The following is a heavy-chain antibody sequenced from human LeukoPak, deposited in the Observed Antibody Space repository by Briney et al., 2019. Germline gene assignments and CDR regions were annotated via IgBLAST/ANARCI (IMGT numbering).Heavy chain of an antibody. CDR3: ARGSRGYEFVFDY. J-gene: IGHJ4*02. CDR2: IYFTGTT. V-gene: IGHV4-59*01. CDR1: GDSISGYY. D-gene: IGHD5-12*01. Sequence: KASGTLSLTCTVSGDSISGYYWNWIRQPPGKGLEWIAYIYFTGTTNYSPSLKSRVSMSVDTSQNQFSVKLSSVTAADTAVYYCARGSRGYEFVFDYWGQGTLVTVSS.